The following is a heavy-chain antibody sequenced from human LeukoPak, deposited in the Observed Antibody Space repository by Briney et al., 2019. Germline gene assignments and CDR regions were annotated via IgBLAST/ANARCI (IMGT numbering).Heavy chain of an antibody. CDR3: ARIATSPHYYYGMDV. CDR1: GGSISSYY. J-gene: IGHJ6*02. D-gene: IGHD6-13*01. V-gene: IGHV4-4*07. CDR2: ISTSGST. Sequence: SETLSLTCTVSGGSISSYYWSWIRQPAGKGLEGIGRISTSGSTNYSPSLKSRVTMSVDTSKHQFFLRLSSVTAADTAVYYCARIATSPHYYYGMDVWGQGTTVTVSS.